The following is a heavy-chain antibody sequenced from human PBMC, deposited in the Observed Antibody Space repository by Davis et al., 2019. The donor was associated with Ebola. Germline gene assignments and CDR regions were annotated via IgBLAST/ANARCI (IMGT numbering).Heavy chain of an antibody. CDR1: GYTFTSYD. D-gene: IGHD3-3*01. V-gene: IGHV1-8*01. Sequence: ASVKVSCKASGYTFTSYDINWVRQATGQGLEWMGWMNPNSGNTGYAQKFQGRVTMTRNTSISTAYMELSSLRSEDTAVYYCARAQYYDFWSGYSRGMDVWGQGTTVTVSS. CDR3: ARAQYYDFWSGYSRGMDV. CDR2: MNPNSGNT. J-gene: IGHJ6*02.